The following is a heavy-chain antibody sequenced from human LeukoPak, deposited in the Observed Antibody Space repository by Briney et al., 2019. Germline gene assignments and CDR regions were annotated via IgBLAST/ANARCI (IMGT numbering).Heavy chain of an antibody. CDR2: VNNDGSRT. J-gene: IGHJ4*02. CDR1: GFTFSRYW. CDR3: ARSSYPYYFDY. V-gene: IGHV3-74*03. D-gene: IGHD6-19*01. Sequence: PGGSLRLSCGDCGFTFSRYWMHWVREAPGKGVMWVSRVNNDGSRTTYADSVEGGDTISREKARKTLYMEKKSLRGEETAVYYSARSSYPYYFDYWGQGTLVTVSS.